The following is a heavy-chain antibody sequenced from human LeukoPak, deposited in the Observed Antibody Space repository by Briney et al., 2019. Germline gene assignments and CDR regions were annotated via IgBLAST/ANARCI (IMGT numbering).Heavy chain of an antibody. D-gene: IGHD6-19*01. CDR3: ARSIAVAGEAADF. J-gene: IGHJ4*02. V-gene: IGHV3-21*01. CDR1: GFTFSSYS. CDR2: ISRSSSHI. Sequence: GGSLTLSCATSGFTFSSYSMNWLRQAPGKGLDWVSSISRSSSHIYYADSMKGRFTISRDNAKNSLYLEMNSLRAEDTAVYYCARSIAVAGEAADFWGQGTLVTVSS.